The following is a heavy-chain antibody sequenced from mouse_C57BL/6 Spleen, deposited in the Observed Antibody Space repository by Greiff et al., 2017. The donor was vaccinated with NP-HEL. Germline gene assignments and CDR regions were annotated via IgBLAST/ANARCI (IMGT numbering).Heavy chain of an antibody. CDR3: TRGGYSNDAWFAY. D-gene: IGHD2-5*01. CDR1: GYTFTSYW. CDR2: IYPGNSDT. V-gene: IGHV1-5*01. J-gene: IGHJ3*01. Sequence: VQLQQSGTVLARPGASVKMSCKTSGYTFTSYWMHWVKQRPGQGLEWIGAIYPGNSDTSYNQKFKGKAKLTAVTSSSTAYMELSSLTNEDSAVYYCTRGGYSNDAWFAYWGQGTLVTVSS.